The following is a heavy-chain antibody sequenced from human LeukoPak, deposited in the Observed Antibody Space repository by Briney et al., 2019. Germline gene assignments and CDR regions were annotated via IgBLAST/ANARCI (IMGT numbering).Heavy chain of an antibody. CDR3: AGPGAGDLNY. D-gene: IGHD3-10*01. V-gene: IGHV4-34*01. CDR1: GGPFGVYY. Sequence: SETLSLTCAVYGGPFGVYYWSWVRQPPGKGLEWIGEINHSGSTNYNPSLKSRVTISVDTSKNHFSLKLSSVTAADTAVYYCAGPGAGDLNYWGQGTLVTVSS. J-gene: IGHJ4*02. CDR2: INHSGST.